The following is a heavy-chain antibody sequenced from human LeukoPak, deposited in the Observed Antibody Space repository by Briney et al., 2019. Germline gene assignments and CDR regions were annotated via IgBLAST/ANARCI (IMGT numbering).Heavy chain of an antibody. V-gene: IGHV3-30*04. D-gene: IGHD5-18*01. J-gene: IGHJ3*02. CDR1: EFTFSSYA. CDR2: ISYDGSNK. Sequence: PGGSLRLSCAASEFTFSSYAMHWVRQAPGKGLEWVAVISYDGSNKYYADSVKGRFTISRDNSKNTLYLQMNSLRAEDTAVYYCARARSSYGYGDAFDIWGQGTMVTVSS. CDR3: ARARSSYGYGDAFDI.